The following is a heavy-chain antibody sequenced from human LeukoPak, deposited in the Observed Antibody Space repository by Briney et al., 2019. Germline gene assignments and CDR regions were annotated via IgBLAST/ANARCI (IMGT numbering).Heavy chain of an antibody. J-gene: IGHJ5*02. CDR2: ISSSGSTI. D-gene: IGHD3-22*01. CDR3: ARDMIVLNP. CDR1: GFTFSSYE. V-gene: IGHV3-48*03. Sequence: GGSLRLSCAASGFTFSSYEMNWVRQAPGKGLEWVSYISSSGSTIYYADSVKGRLTISRDNAKNSLYLQMNSLRAEDTAVYYCARDMIVLNPWGQGTLVTVSS.